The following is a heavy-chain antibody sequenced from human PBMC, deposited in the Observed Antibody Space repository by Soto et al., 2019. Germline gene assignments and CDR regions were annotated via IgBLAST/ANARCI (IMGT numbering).Heavy chain of an antibody. CDR3: VCGGNFFIY. CDR1: GFTFSTYW. Sequence: EVQLLESGGGLVQPGGSLRLSCAASGFTFSTYWMTWVRQPPGKGLEWVANMDQDGSETYYVDSVRGRFTVSRDNAKNSRYLQMNSLRVEDTAVYYCVCGGNFFIYWGQGTLVTVSP. J-gene: IGHJ4*02. V-gene: IGHV3-7*01. CDR2: MDQDGSET. D-gene: IGHD3-16*01.